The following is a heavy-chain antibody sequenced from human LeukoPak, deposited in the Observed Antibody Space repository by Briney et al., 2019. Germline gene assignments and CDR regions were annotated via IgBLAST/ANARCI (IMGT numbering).Heavy chain of an antibody. CDR3: AITTGYFDY. CDR1: GYTFTGYY. D-gene: IGHD3-22*01. V-gene: IGHV1-69*13. Sequence: GASVKVSCKASGYTFTGYYMHWVRQAPGQGLEWMGGIIPIFGTANYAQKFQGRVTITADESTSTAYMELSSLRSEDTAVYYCAITTGYFDYWGQGTLVTVSS. CDR2: IIPIFGTA. J-gene: IGHJ4*02.